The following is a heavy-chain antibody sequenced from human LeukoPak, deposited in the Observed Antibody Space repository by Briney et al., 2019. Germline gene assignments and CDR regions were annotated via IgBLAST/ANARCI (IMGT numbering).Heavy chain of an antibody. D-gene: IGHD6-13*01. Sequence: GGSLRLSCAASGFTVSSNYMSWVRQAPGKGLEWVSVIYSGGSTYYADSVKGRFTISRDNSKNTLYLQMNSLRAEDTAVYYCARGAAAARSPYDYWGQGTLVTVSS. J-gene: IGHJ4*02. CDR3: ARGAAAARSPYDY. CDR2: IYSGGST. CDR1: GFTVSSNY. V-gene: IGHV3-53*01.